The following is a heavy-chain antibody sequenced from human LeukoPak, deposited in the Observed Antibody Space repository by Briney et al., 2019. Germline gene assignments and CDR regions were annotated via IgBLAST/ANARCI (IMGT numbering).Heavy chain of an antibody. D-gene: IGHD3-3*01. Sequence: GRSLRLSCAASGFTFSSYAMHWVRQAPGKGLEWVAVISYDGSNKYYADSVKGRFTISRDNSKNTLYLQMNSLRAEDTAVYYCARDSLSGYGMDVWGQGTTVTVSS. J-gene: IGHJ6*02. CDR2: ISYDGSNK. CDR1: GFTFSSYA. CDR3: ARDSLSGYGMDV. V-gene: IGHV3-30-3*01.